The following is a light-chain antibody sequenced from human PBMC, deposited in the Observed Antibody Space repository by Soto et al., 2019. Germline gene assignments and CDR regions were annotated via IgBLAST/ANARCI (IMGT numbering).Light chain of an antibody. CDR1: QSVLYSSNNKNY. Sequence: DIVMTQSPDSLAVSLGERATINCKSSQSVLYSSNNKNYLAWYQQKPGQPPKVLIYWASTRESGVPDRFSGSGSGTDFTLTIRSLQAEDVAVYYCQQYYSTPRTFGQGTKVEIK. CDR2: WAS. CDR3: QQYYSTPRT. V-gene: IGKV4-1*01. J-gene: IGKJ1*01.